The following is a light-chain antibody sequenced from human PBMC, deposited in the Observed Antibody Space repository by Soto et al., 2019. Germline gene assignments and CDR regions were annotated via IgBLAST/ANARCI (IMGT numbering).Light chain of an antibody. V-gene: IGLV2-14*01. Sequence: QSVLTQPASVSGSPGQSITISCTGTSSDVGGYNYVAWYQQHPGKVPRLMIYEVSNRPSGVSNRFSGSKSGSTASLTISGLQAEDEADYYCISYTSSSTSYGFGTGTKVTVL. CDR3: ISYTSSSTSYG. CDR2: EVS. CDR1: SSDVGGYNY. J-gene: IGLJ1*01.